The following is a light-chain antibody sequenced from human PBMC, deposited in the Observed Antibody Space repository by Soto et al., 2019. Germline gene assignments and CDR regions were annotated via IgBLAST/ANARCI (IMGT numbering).Light chain of an antibody. V-gene: IGLV2-23*02. CDR1: SSDVGSYNL. J-gene: IGLJ1*01. CDR3: CSYAGSSTFLCV. CDR2: EVT. Sequence: QSVLTQPASVSGSPGQSITISCTGTSSDVGSYNLVSWYQQHPGKAPKLMIYEVTKRPSGVSNRFSGSKSGNTASLTISGLQAEDEANYSCCSYAGSSTFLCVFGPGTKVTV.